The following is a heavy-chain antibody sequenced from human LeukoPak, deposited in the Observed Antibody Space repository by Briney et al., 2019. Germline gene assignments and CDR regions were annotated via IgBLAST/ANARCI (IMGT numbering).Heavy chain of an antibody. CDR1: GFTFSSYA. CDR3: AKDSASSGYCCFDY. CDR2: CSGSGGST. V-gene: IGHV3-23*01. D-gene: IGHD3-22*01. Sequence: GGSLRLSCAASGFTFSSYAMSWVRQAPGKGLEWVSGCSGSGGSTYYADSVKGRFTISRDNSKKTLYLQMNSLRAEDTAVYYCAKDSASSGYCCFDYWGQGTLVTVSS. J-gene: IGHJ4*02.